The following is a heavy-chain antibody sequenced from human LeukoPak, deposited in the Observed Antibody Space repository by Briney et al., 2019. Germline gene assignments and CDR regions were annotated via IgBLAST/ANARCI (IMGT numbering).Heavy chain of an antibody. V-gene: IGHV4-59*01. Sequence: SETLSLTCTVSGGSISNYYWSWIRQPPGKGLEWIGYIYYSGSTNYNPSLKSRVTVSVDTSKNQFSLKLNSVTAADTAVYYCAREGNERVDYWGQGTLVTVSS. J-gene: IGHJ4*02. D-gene: IGHD3-10*01. CDR3: AREGNERVDY. CDR1: GGSISNYY. CDR2: IYYSGST.